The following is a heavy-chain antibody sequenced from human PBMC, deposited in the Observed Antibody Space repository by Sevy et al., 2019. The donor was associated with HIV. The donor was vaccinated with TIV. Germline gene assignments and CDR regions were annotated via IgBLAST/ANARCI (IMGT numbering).Heavy chain of an antibody. CDR2: INHSGST. V-gene: IGHV4-34*01. Sequence: SETRSLTCAVYGGSFSGYYWSWIRQPPGKGLEWIGEINHSGSTNYNPSLKSRVTISVDTSKNQFSLKLSSVTAADTAAYYCARFSGSYRKFDYWGQGTLVTVSS. CDR1: GGSFSGYY. J-gene: IGHJ4*02. D-gene: IGHD1-26*01. CDR3: ARFSGSYRKFDY.